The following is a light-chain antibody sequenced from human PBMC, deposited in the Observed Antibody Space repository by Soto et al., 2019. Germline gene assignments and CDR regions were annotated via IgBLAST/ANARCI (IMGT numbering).Light chain of an antibody. CDR2: AAS. J-gene: IGKJ1*01. CDR3: QQYGSSPWT. CDR1: QSVRNNY. V-gene: IGKV3-20*01. Sequence: EIVLTQSPGTPSLSPGERATPSCRASQSVRNNYLAWYQQKPGQAPRLLIYAASGRATGIPDRFSGSGSGTDFTLTISRLEPEDFAVYHCQQYGSSPWTFGQGTKVEIK.